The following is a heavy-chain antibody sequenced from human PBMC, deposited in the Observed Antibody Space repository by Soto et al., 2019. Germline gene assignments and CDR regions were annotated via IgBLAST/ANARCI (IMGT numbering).Heavy chain of an antibody. Sequence: PSETMSRTCAVSGGSISSGGYSWSWIRQPPGKGREWIGYIYHSGSTYYNPSLKSRVTISVDRSKNQFSLKLSSVTAADTAVYYCARENYDSSGFTTFDYWGQGALVTVSS. D-gene: IGHD3-22*01. V-gene: IGHV4-30-2*01. CDR2: IYHSGST. CDR3: ARENYDSSGFTTFDY. CDR1: GGSISSGGYS. J-gene: IGHJ4*02.